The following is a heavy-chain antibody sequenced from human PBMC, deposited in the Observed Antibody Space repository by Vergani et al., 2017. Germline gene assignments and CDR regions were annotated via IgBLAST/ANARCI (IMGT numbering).Heavy chain of an antibody. V-gene: IGHV4-34*01. CDR3: ASSKGIVVVGGRWFDP. CDR1: GGSFSGYY. CDR2: INHSGST. J-gene: IGHJ5*02. Sequence: QVQLQQWGAGLLKPSETLSLTCAVYGGSFSGYYWSWIRQPPGKGLEWIGEINHSGSTNYNPSLKSRVTISVDTSKNQFSLKLSSVTAAVTAVYYCASSKGIVVVGGRWFDPWGQGTLVTVSS. D-gene: IGHD2-21*01.